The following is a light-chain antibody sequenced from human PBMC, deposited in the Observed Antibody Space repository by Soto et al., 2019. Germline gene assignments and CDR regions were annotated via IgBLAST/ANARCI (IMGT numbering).Light chain of an antibody. Sequence: EIVMTQSPATLSVSPGERATLSCRASLSVGSDLAWYQQKPGQAPRLLIYDASNRATGIPARFSGSGSGTDFTLTISSPEPEDFAVYYCQQRSNWPPPITFGQGTRLEIK. CDR1: LSVGSD. CDR3: QQRSNWPPPIT. V-gene: IGKV3-11*01. CDR2: DAS. J-gene: IGKJ5*01.